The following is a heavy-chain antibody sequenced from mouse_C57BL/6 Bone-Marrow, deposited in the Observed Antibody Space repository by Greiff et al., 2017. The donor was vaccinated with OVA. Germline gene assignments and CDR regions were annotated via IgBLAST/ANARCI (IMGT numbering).Heavy chain of an antibody. Sequence: EVQLQQSGPELVKPGASVKISCKASGYTFTDYYMNWVKQSHGKSLEWIGDINPNNGGTSYNQKFKGKATLTVDKSSSIAYMELRSLTSEDSAVYYCARKDYSNLFAYWGQGTLVTVSA. CDR3: ARKDYSNLFAY. CDR2: INPNNGGT. D-gene: IGHD2-5*01. V-gene: IGHV1-26*01. CDR1: GYTFTDYY. J-gene: IGHJ3*01.